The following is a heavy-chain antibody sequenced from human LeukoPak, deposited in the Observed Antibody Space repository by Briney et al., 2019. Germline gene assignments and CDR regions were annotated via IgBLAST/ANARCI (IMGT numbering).Heavy chain of an antibody. V-gene: IGHV3-23*01. Sequence: GGSLRLSCAASGFTFSIYDMGWVRQAPGKGLEWVSFISGSGSGTYYADSVRGRFTTSRDNSKNTLLLQMNSLRAEDTAVYYCAKLGGNYYYMDVWGKGTTVTVSS. J-gene: IGHJ6*03. CDR2: ISGSGSGT. CDR1: GFTFSIYD. CDR3: AKLGGNYYYMDV.